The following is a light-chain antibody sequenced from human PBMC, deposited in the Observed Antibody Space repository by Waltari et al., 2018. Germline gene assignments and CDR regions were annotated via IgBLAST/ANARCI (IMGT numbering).Light chain of an antibody. Sequence: DIQITQSPSTLSASVGDRVTITCRASQSISNWLAWYQQKPGKAPKLLIYKASNLESGVPSRFSGSGSGTEFTLTINSLQPDDFATYYCQQYNSYSLLTFGGGTKVEIK. V-gene: IGKV1-5*03. J-gene: IGKJ4*01. CDR3: QQYNSYSLLT. CDR2: KAS. CDR1: QSISNW.